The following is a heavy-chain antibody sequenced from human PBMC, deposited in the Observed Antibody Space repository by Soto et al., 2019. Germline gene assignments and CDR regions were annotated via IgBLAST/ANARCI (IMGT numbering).Heavy chain of an antibody. V-gene: IGHV1-69*01. CDR2: IIPIFGTA. Sequence: QVQLVQSGAEVQKPGSSVKVSCKASGGTFSSYAISWVRQAPGQGLEGMGGIIPIFGTANYAQEFQGRVTITSDDSTRTAYMELSSLRSEDTAVYYCAGAGGAYYGMDVWGQGTTVTVSS. CDR3: AGAGGAYYGMDV. D-gene: IGHD2-8*02. J-gene: IGHJ6*02. CDR1: GGTFSSYA.